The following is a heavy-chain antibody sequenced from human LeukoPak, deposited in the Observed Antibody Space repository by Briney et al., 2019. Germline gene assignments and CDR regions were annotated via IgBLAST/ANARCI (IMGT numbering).Heavy chain of an antibody. CDR1: GYTFISSS. J-gene: IGHJ4*02. V-gene: IGHV1-3*04. D-gene: IGHD6-13*01. CDR2: ISTGNGNT. CDR3: ARLRGVAATGIYDF. Sequence: ASVKVSCKASGYTFISSSLHWVRQAPGQRLEWMGWISTGNGNTDYSQEFQGRVTLTRDTSASTGYMELSSLRSDDTAVYYCARLRGVAATGIYDFWGQGTLVTVSS.